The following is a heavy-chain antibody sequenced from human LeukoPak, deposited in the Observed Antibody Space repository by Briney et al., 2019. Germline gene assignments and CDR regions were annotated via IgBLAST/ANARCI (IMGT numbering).Heavy chain of an antibody. Sequence: SETLSLTCAVYGGSFSGYYWSWIRQPPGKGLEWIGEINHSGSTNYNPSLKSRVTISVDTSKNQFSLKLSSVTAADTAVYYCARGHSSGYQSWGQGTLVTVSS. D-gene: IGHD3-22*01. CDR1: GGSFSGYY. CDR2: INHSGST. V-gene: IGHV4-34*01. J-gene: IGHJ4*02. CDR3: ARGHSSGYQS.